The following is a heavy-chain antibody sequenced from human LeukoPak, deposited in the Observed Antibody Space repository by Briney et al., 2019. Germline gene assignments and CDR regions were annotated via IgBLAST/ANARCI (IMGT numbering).Heavy chain of an antibody. V-gene: IGHV4-39*07. J-gene: IGHJ4*02. CDR2: INYSGST. Sequence: SETLSLTCTVSGGSISSSSYYWGWIRQPPGKGLEWIGEINYSGSTNYNPSLKSRVTISVDTSKNQFSLKLSSVTAADTAVYYCARGRPTIFGVVIIFQPDYFDYWGQGTLVTVSS. CDR1: GGSISSSSYY. D-gene: IGHD3-3*01. CDR3: ARGRPTIFGVVIIFQPDYFDY.